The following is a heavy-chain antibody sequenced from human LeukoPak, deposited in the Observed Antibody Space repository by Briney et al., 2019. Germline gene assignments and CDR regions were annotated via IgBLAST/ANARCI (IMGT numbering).Heavy chain of an antibody. CDR3: ARTFSGSYYYYGMDV. CDR2: IHYSGST. Sequence: PSETLSLTCTVSGGSISDYYWSWIRQPPGKGLEWIGYIHYSGSTNYNPSLKSRVTISVDTSKNQFSLKLSSVTAADTAIYYCARTFSGSYYYYGMDVWGQGTTVTVSS. J-gene: IGHJ6*02. D-gene: IGHD1-26*01. CDR1: GGSISDYY. V-gene: IGHV4-59*01.